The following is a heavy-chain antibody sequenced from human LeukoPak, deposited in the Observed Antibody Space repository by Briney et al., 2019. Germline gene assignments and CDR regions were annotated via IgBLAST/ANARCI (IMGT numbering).Heavy chain of an antibody. CDR3: ARDRTDCSSTSCYRIFDY. J-gene: IGHJ4*02. D-gene: IGHD2-2*02. CDR1: GYSISSGYY. CDR2: IYTSGST. V-gene: IGHV4-4*07. Sequence: PSETLSLTCTVSGYSISSGYYWGWIRQPAGKGLEWIGRIYTSGSTNYNPSLKSRVTMSVDTSKNQFSLKLSSVTAADTAVYYCARDRTDCSSTSCYRIFDYWGQGTLVTVSS.